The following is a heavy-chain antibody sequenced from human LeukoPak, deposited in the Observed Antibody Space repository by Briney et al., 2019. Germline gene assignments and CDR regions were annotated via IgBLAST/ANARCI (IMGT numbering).Heavy chain of an antibody. Sequence: SVKVSCKASGGTFSSYAISWVRQAPGQGLEWMGGIIPIFGTANYARKFQGRVTITADESTSTAYMELSSLRSEDTAVYYCAIPLNYYDSSGYPPGYWGQGTLVTVSS. V-gene: IGHV1-69*13. CDR2: IIPIFGTA. CDR3: AIPLNYYDSSGYPPGY. D-gene: IGHD3-22*01. J-gene: IGHJ4*02. CDR1: GGTFSSYA.